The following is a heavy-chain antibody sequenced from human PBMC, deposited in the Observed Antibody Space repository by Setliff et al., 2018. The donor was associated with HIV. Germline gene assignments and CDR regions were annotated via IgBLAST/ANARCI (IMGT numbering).Heavy chain of an antibody. Sequence: GGSLRLSCVASGFTFSNYWMNWVRQAPGKGLVWVSRINEDGSITTYADSVEGRFTISRDNAKNTVYLQMNSLRAEDTALYYCATGGMAAAGPGGGHGLDVWGQGTTVTVSS. CDR2: INEDGSIT. CDR3: ATGGMAAAGPGGGHGLDV. V-gene: IGHV3-74*03. J-gene: IGHJ6*02. CDR1: GFTFSNYW. D-gene: IGHD6-13*01.